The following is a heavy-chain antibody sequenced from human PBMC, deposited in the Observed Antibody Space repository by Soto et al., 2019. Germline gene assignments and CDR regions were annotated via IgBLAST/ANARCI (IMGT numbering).Heavy chain of an antibody. V-gene: IGHV3-23*01. D-gene: IGHD4-4*01. CDR1: GFTFSSAA. CDR2: ISGSDSRT. CDR3: AKSLDIHYKNWFDP. Sequence: EVQILESGGSLVQPGGSLRLSCAASGFTFSSAAMNWVRQAPGKGLEWVSIISGSDSRTYYADSVKGRFTISRYNSKNTLYQDMNSLRAEDTAVYYCAKSLDIHYKNWFDPWGQGTLVTVSS. J-gene: IGHJ5*02.